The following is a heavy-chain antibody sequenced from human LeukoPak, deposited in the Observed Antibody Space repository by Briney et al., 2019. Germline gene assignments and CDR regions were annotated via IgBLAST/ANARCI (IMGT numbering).Heavy chain of an antibody. Sequence: ASVKVSCKASGYTFTNYGISWVRQAPGQGLEWMGWISVFYGHTNYSQNFQGRLTMTTHTSTSTAYLELRSLRSDDTAVYYCVREVSAANAGYMDVWGTGTTVTVSS. CDR1: GYTFTNYG. CDR2: ISVFYGHT. D-gene: IGHD6-13*01. CDR3: VREVSAANAGYMDV. V-gene: IGHV1-18*01. J-gene: IGHJ6*03.